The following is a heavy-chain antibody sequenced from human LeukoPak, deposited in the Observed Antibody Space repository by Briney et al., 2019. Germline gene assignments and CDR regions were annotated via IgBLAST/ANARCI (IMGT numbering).Heavy chain of an antibody. D-gene: IGHD3-3*01. J-gene: IGHJ5*02. CDR3: ARDPTVITSSRITIFGAVKSPHNWFDP. CDR1: GYTFTSYY. V-gene: IGHV1-46*01. CDR2: INPSGGST. Sequence: ASVKVSCKASGYTFTSYYIHWVRQAPGQGLEWMGIINPSGGSTTYARKFQDRVTMTRDTPTITVYMELSSLRSEDTAVYYCARDPTVITSSRITIFGAVKSPHNWFDPWGQGTLVTVSS.